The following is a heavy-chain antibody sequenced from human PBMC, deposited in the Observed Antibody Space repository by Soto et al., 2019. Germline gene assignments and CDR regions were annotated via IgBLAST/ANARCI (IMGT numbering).Heavy chain of an antibody. CDR3: ARHGVSGQSLLSSFYYGVDV. Sequence: GESLKISCKGSGYNFIDYWIGWVRQMPGKGLEWIGIVFPGDSATTYSPSFQGQVTISADKSISTAYLQWTSLRASDTAIYYCARHGVSGQSLLSSFYYGVDVWVPGTTVTVSS. D-gene: IGHD1-26*01. J-gene: IGHJ6*02. V-gene: IGHV5-51*01. CDR2: VFPGDSAT. CDR1: GYNFIDYW.